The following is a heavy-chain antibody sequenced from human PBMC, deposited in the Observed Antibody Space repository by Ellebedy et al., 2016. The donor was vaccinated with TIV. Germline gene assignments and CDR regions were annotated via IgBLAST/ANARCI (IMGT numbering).Heavy chain of an antibody. Sequence: GGSLRLXCAASGFTFSSYSMNWVRQAPGKGLEWVSYISSSSTIYYADSVKGRFTISRDNAKNSLYLQMNSLRAEDTAVYYCARKGNYDFWSGYYDAFDIWGQGTMVTVSS. CDR2: ISSSSTI. CDR3: ARKGNYDFWSGYYDAFDI. D-gene: IGHD3-3*01. V-gene: IGHV3-48*01. J-gene: IGHJ3*02. CDR1: GFTFSSYS.